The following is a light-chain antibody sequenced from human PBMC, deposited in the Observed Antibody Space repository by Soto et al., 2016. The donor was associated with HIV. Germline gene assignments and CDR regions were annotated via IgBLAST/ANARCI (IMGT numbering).Light chain of an antibody. CDR1: NLGNKY. CDR3: QAWDISAVV. Sequence: SYELTQPPSVSVSPGQTATITCSGDNLGNKYASWYQQRPGQSPMVLIYQDTKRPSGIPDRFSGSTSGNTATLTISGTQAMDEADYFCQAWDISAVVFGGGTKLTVL. J-gene: IGLJ3*02. CDR2: QDT. V-gene: IGLV3-1*01.